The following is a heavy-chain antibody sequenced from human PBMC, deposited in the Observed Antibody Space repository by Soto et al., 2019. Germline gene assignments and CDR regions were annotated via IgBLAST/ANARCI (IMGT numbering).Heavy chain of an antibody. Sequence: ASVKVSCKASGYTFTSYYMHWVRQAPGQGLEWMGIINPSGGSTSYAQKFQGRVTMTRDTSTSTVYMELSSLRSEDTAVYYCARGPMTYSSGWYYFDYWGQGTLVTVSS. CDR3: ARGPMTYSSGWYYFDY. V-gene: IGHV1-46*03. J-gene: IGHJ4*02. CDR2: INPSGGST. D-gene: IGHD6-19*01. CDR1: GYTFTSYY.